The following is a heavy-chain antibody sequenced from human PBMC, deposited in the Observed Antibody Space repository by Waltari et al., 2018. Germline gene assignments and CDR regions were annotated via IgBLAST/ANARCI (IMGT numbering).Heavy chain of an antibody. J-gene: IGHJ4*02. V-gene: IGHV3-74*03. CDR3: ASPLPESSGWDFGY. Sequence: EVQLVESGGGLVQPGGPLRLSCAASGFTFRNYWMHWVRQPPGTGLVWGSRINGDGGSTTYADSVKGRFTISRDNAKNTLYLRMDSLRDDDTAVYYCASPLPESSGWDFGYWGRGTLVTVSS. D-gene: IGHD6-19*01. CDR2: INGDGGST. CDR1: GFTFRNYW.